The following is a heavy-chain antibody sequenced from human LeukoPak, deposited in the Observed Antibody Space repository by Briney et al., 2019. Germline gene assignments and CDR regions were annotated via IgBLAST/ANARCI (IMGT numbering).Heavy chain of an antibody. D-gene: IGHD3-10*01. Sequence: GASVKVSCKASGYTFTSYAMHWVRQAPGQRLEWMGWINAGNGNTKYSQEFQGRVTITRDTSASTAYMELSSLRSEDMAVYYCARDPLSLYYSNYMDVWGKGTTVTVSS. CDR1: GYTFTSYA. V-gene: IGHV1-3*03. CDR2: INAGNGNT. CDR3: ARDPLSLYYSNYMDV. J-gene: IGHJ6*03.